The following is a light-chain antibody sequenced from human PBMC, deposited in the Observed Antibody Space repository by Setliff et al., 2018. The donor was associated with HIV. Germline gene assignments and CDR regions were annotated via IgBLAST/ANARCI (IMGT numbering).Light chain of an antibody. Sequence: QSVLTQPASVSGFPGQSITISCSGTSSDVGGYNYVSWYQQHPGKAPKLMVYDVTNRPSGVSNRFSGSKSGSTASLTISGLQTEDEADYYCSSYTSSSTLIFGTGTKVTVL. CDR1: SSDVGGYNY. V-gene: IGLV2-14*01. J-gene: IGLJ1*01. CDR2: DVT. CDR3: SSYTSSSTLI.